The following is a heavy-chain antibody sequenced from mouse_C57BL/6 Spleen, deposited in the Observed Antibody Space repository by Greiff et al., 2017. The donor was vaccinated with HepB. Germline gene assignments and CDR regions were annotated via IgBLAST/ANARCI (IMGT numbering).Heavy chain of an antibody. CDR1: GYTFTSYW. Sequence: QVQLQQSGAELVKPGASVKMSCKASGYTFTSYWITWVKQRPGQGLEWIGDIYPGSGSTNYNEKFKSKATLTVDTSSSTAYMQLSSLTSEDSAVYYCARPYGYDGYYYAMDYWGQGTSVTVSS. D-gene: IGHD2-2*01. CDR3: ARPYGYDGYYYAMDY. V-gene: IGHV1-55*01. J-gene: IGHJ4*01. CDR2: IYPGSGST.